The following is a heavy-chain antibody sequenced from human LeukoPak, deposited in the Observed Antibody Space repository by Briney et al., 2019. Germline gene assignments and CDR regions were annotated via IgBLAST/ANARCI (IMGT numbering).Heavy chain of an antibody. CDR2: FDPEDGET. CDR3: ASGNVGGTTTIMDV. CDR1: GYTLTELS. V-gene: IGHV1-24*01. D-gene: IGHD1-7*01. Sequence: GASVKVSCKVSGYTLTELSMHWVRQAPGKGLEWMGGFDPEDGETIYAQKFQGRVTMTEDTSTDTAYMELSSLRSEDTAVYYCASGNVGGTTTIMDVWGKGTTVTVSS. J-gene: IGHJ6*03.